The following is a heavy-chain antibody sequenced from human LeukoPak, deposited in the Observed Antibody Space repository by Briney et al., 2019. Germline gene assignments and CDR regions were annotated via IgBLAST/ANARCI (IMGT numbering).Heavy chain of an antibody. J-gene: IGHJ4*02. Sequence: GGSLRLSCADSGFTFSSYWMSWVRQAPGKGLEWVANIKQDGSEKYYVDSVKGRFTISRDNSKNTLDLQMDALRAEDTAVYYCARDVSGSWSTDYWGQGTLVTVSS. CDR1: GFTFSSYW. V-gene: IGHV3-7*01. D-gene: IGHD3-3*01. CDR2: IKQDGSEK. CDR3: ARDVSGSWSTDY.